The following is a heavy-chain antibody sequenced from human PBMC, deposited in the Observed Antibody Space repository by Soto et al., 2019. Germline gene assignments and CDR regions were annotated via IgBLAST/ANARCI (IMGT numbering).Heavy chain of an antibody. J-gene: IGHJ6*02. V-gene: IGHV4-34*01. Sequence: SETLSLTCAVYGGSFSGYYWSWIRQPPGKGLEWIGEINHSGSTNYNPSLKSRVTISVDTSKNQFSLKLSSVTAADTAVYYCARGEYDFWSAYYSIKYYYYGMDVWGQGTTVTVSS. CDR3: ARGEYDFWSAYYSIKYYYYGMDV. D-gene: IGHD3-3*01. CDR2: INHSGST. CDR1: GGSFSGYY.